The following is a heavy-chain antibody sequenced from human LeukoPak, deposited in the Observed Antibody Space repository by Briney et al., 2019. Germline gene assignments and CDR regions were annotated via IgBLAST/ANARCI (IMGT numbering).Heavy chain of an antibody. CDR1: GFTFSSYG. Sequence: GGSLRLSCAASGFTFSSYGMHWVRQAPGKGLEWVAVIWDDGSNKYYADSVKGRFTISRDNSKNTMYLQMNSLRAEDTAVYYCARGRAWLETKGSDAFDICGQGTMLTVSS. CDR2: IWDDGSNK. V-gene: IGHV3-33*01. J-gene: IGHJ3*02. CDR3: ARGRAWLETKGSDAFDI. D-gene: IGHD6-19*01.